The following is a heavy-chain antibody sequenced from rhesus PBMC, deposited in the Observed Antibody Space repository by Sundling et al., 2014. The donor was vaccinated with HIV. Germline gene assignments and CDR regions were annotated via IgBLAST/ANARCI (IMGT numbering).Heavy chain of an antibody. J-gene: IGHJ6*01. CDR2: INPKTGAT. CDR1: GYNFTDYY. V-gene: IGHV1-138*01. CDR3: ATGVGATTYYYGLDS. D-gene: IGHD1-44*02. Sequence: QVQLVQSGAEVTKPGSSVKVSCKASGYNFTDYYMQWVRQAPGQGLEWMGRINPKTGATDYAQKFQGRVTMTRDTSTSTAYMELSSLRSEDTAVYYCATGVGATTYYYGLDSWGQGVVVTVSS.